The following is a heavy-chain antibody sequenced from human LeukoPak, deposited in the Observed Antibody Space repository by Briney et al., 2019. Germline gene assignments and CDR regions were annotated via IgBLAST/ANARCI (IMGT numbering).Heavy chain of an antibody. CDR1: GFTFRNYG. CDR2: IWSDGNNR. J-gene: IGHJ6*03. D-gene: IGHD2-8*02. Sequence: GGSLRLSCAASGFTFRNYGMHWVRQATGKGLEWVSFIWSDGNNRFYADSVKGRFTISRDDSKNMLYLQMDTLRAEDTALYYCAKDPGASVSGFYMDVWGKGTTVIVSS. CDR3: AKDPGASVSGFYMDV. V-gene: IGHV3-30*02.